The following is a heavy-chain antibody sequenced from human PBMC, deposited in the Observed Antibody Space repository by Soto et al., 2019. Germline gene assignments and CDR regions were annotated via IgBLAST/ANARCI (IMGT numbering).Heavy chain of an antibody. CDR1: GGSISSYY. J-gene: IGHJ6*03. CDR3: ARSLYGYYYYYYCMDV. V-gene: IGHV4-59*08. D-gene: IGHD3-16*01. CDR2: IYYSGST. Sequence: SETLSLTCTVSGGSISSYYWSWIRQPPGKGLEWIGYIYYSGSTNYNPSLKSRVTISVDTSKNQFSLKLSSVTAADTAVYYCARSLYGYYYYYYCMDVWGKGTMVTVSS.